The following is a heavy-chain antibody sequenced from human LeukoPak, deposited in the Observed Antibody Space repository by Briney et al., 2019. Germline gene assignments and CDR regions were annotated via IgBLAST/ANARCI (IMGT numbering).Heavy chain of an antibody. Sequence: GSSVKVSCKASGGTFSSYAISWVRQAPGQGLEWMGGIIPIFGTANYAQKFQGRVTITADESTSTAYMELSSLRSEDTAVYYCARSPMGYYDSSGYYNFDYWGQGTLVTVSS. CDR1: GGTFSSYA. D-gene: IGHD3-22*01. CDR3: ARSPMGYYDSSGYYNFDY. CDR2: IIPIFGTA. V-gene: IGHV1-69*01. J-gene: IGHJ4*02.